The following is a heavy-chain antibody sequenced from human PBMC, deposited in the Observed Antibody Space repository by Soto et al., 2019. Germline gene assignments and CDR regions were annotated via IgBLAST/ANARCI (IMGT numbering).Heavy chain of an antibody. V-gene: IGHV4-31*03. Sequence: QVQLQESGPGLVKPSQTLSLTCTVSGGSISSGAHYWSWIRQLPRKGLEWIGNIYYSGSNYYNPSLKSRVTISVDTSNNQFSLNLSSVTAADTAIYYCARARYGVPRGDYFDSWGQGILVTVSS. CDR1: GGSISSGAHY. J-gene: IGHJ4*02. CDR3: ARARYGVPRGDYFDS. D-gene: IGHD4-17*01. CDR2: IYYSGSN.